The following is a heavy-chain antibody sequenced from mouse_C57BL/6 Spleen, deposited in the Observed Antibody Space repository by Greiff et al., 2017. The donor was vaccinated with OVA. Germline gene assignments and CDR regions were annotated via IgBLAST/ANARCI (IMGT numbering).Heavy chain of an antibody. D-gene: IGHD2-4*01. CDR1: GYTFTSYW. CDR2: IDPSDSET. V-gene: IGHV1-52*01. J-gene: IGHJ4*01. CDR3: ARLDDYDYYYAMDY. Sequence: QVQLQQSGAELVRPGSSVKLSCKASGYTFTSYWMHWVKQRPIQGLEWIGNIDPSDSETHYNQKFKDKATLTVDKSSSTAYMQLSSLTSEDSAVYYCARLDDYDYYYAMDYWGQGTSVTVSS.